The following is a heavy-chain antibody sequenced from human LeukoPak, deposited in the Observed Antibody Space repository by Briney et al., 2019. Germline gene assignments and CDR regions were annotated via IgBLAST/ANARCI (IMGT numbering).Heavy chain of an antibody. CDR2: INWNGGGT. CDR3: AKHLTATNTYIFFGLDV. J-gene: IGHJ6*02. Sequence: PGGSLRLSCAATGFSFKDYGMHWVGHPPGKGLKWVSAINWNGGGTDYADSVKGRFTISRDNAKNPLYLQLSSLRPEDTALYYCAKHLTATNTYIFFGLDVWGQGTSVTVSS. CDR1: GFSFKDYG. V-gene: IGHV3-9*01. D-gene: IGHD1-26*01.